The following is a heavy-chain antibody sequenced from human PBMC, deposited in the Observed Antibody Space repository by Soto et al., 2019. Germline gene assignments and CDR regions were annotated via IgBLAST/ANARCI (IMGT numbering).Heavy chain of an antibody. CDR2: ISANNGNT. J-gene: IGHJ4*02. CDR3: ARVDTSMDGVDY. V-gene: IGHV1-18*04. Sequence: GASVKVSCKAAGYSFISYGIGWVRQAPGQGLEWMGWISANNGNTNYAQKVQGRVSMTTDTSTSTAYMELRSLRSDDTAVYYCARVDTSMDGVDYWGQGTLVIVPP. D-gene: IGHD5-18*01. CDR1: GYSFISYG.